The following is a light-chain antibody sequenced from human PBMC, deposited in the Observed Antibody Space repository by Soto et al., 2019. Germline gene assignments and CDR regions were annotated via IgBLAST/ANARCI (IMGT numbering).Light chain of an antibody. Sequence: QSALTQPASVSGSPGQSITISCTGTSSDVGYSNYVSWYQQLPGKAPKLMIYDVSDRPSGVSNRFSGSKSGSTASLTISGLQAEGEADYYCSSYTSSSLYVFGTGTKLTVL. CDR2: DVS. V-gene: IGLV2-14*01. CDR1: SSDVGYSNY. CDR3: SSYTSSSLYV. J-gene: IGLJ1*01.